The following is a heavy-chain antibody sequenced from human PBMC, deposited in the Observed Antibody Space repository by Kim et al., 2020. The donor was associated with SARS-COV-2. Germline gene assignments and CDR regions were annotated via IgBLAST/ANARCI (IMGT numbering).Heavy chain of an antibody. J-gene: IGHJ5*02. CDR1: GGSISSNNW. Sequence: SETLSLTCAVSGGSISSNNWWSWVRQPPGKGLEWIGEIYHSGSTNYNPSLKSRVTISVDKSKKQFSLKLSSVTAADTAVYYCASVRWLVLGWFDPWGQGTLVTVSS. CDR2: IYHSGST. CDR3: ASVRWLVLGWFDP. V-gene: IGHV4-4*02. D-gene: IGHD6-19*01.